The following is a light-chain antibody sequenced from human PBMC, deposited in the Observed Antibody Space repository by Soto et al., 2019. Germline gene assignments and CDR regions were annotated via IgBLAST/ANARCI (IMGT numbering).Light chain of an antibody. Sequence: VLTQSPATLSLSPGERATLSCRASQSVSSYLAWYQQKPGQAPRLLIYDASNRATGIPARFSGSGSGTDFTLTISSLEPEDFAVYYCQQRSNWPSFGGGTKVDIK. CDR2: DAS. CDR1: QSVSSY. V-gene: IGKV3-11*01. CDR3: QQRSNWPS. J-gene: IGKJ4*01.